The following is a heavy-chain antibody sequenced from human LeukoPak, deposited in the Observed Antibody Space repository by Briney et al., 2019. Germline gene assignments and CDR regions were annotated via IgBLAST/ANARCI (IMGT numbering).Heavy chain of an antibody. D-gene: IGHD6-6*01. J-gene: IGHJ4*02. CDR2: ISSSSSYI. CDR3: ARDRFEYSSSSGFDY. CDR1: GFTFSSYS. Sequence: PGGSLRLSCAASGFTFSSYSMNWVRQAPGKGLEWVSSISSSSSYIYYADSVKGRFTISRDSAKNSLYLQMNSLGAEDTALYYCARDRFEYSSSSGFDYWGQGTLVTVSS. V-gene: IGHV3-21*01.